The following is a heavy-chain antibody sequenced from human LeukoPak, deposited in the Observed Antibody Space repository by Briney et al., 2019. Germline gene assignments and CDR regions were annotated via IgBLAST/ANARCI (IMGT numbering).Heavy chain of an antibody. CDR3: ARGGAYCSSTSCHQFDY. CDR2: IYYSGST. Sequence: SETLSLTCTVSGGSTSSYYWSWIRQPPGKGLEWIGYIYYSGSTNYNPSLKSRVTISVDTSKNQFSLKLSSVTAADTAVYYCARGGAYCSSTSCHQFDYWGQGTLVTVSS. CDR1: GGSTSSYY. D-gene: IGHD2-2*01. J-gene: IGHJ4*02. V-gene: IGHV4-59*01.